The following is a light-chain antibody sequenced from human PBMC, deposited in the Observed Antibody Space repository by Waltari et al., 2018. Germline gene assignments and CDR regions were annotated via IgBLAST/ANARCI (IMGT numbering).Light chain of an antibody. CDR3: CSYTGTTTPRL. CDR2: ERN. Sequence: QQHSGEPPKVSFDERNTRPSGFSIRFSCSKSGNTASLTISELHAEDEADYYCCSYTGTTTPRLFGGGTKLTVL. J-gene: IGLJ3*02. V-gene: IGLV2-23*01.